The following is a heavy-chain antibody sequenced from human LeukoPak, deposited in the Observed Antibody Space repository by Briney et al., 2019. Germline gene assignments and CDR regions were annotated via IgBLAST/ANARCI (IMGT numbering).Heavy chain of an antibody. J-gene: IGHJ4*02. D-gene: IGHD1-26*01. Sequence: PGGSLRLSCAASGFTFSSYAMSWVRQAPGKGLVWVSRINSDGSGTSYPDSVKGRFTISRDNAKNTLYLQMNSLRAEDMAVYYCAREATGLDYWGQGILVTVSP. V-gene: IGHV3-74*01. CDR3: AREATGLDY. CDR1: GFTFSSYA. CDR2: INSDGSGT.